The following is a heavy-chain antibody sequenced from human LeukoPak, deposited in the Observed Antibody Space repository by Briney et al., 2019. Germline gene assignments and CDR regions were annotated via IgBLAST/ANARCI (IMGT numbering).Heavy chain of an antibody. J-gene: IGHJ4*02. CDR3: TTGRADYYDSSGYYDY. V-gene: IGHV3-15*01. Sequence: PGGPLSLSCSAWGFTFRYAWLSWVRQTPGQGLAGVGRTRIKTDGGKTDYAATVKGRFTISRDDSKNTLYLQMNSLKTEDTAVYYCTTGRADYYDSSGYYDYWGQGTLVTVSS. CDR1: GFTFRYAW. CDR2: TRIKTDGGKT. D-gene: IGHD3-22*01.